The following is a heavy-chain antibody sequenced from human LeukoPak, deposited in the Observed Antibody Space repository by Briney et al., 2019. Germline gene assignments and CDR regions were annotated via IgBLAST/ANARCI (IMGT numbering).Heavy chain of an antibody. CDR3: ARTQEAGYSSGRYDSYYYYYMDV. V-gene: IGHV4-59*01. CDR2: IHYGGST. D-gene: IGHD6-19*01. J-gene: IGHJ6*03. Sequence: SETLSLTCTVSGVSISSYYWSWVRQPPGKGMEWLGYIHYGGSTNYNPSLKSRVTISLDTSKNQFSLKLSSVTAADTAVYFCARTQEAGYSSGRYDSYYYYYMDVWGKGTTVTISS. CDR1: GVSISSYY.